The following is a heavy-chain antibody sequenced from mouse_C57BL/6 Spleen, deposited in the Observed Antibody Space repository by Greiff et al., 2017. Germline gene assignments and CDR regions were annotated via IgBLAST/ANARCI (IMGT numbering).Heavy chain of an antibody. CDR2: IYPRSGNT. D-gene: IGHD1-1*01. V-gene: IGHV1-81*01. CDR1: GYTFTSYG. CDR3: ASVYGSSYAGYFDY. Sequence: QVQLQQSGAELARPGASVKLSCKASGYTFTSYGISWVKQRTGQGLEWIGEIYPRSGNTYYNEKFKGKATLTADKSSSTAYMELRSLTSEDSAVYFCASVYGSSYAGYFDYWGQGTTLTVSS. J-gene: IGHJ2*01.